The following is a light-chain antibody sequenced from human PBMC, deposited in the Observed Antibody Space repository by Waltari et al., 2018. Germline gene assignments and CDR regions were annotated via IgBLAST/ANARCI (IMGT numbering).Light chain of an antibody. CDR2: SNS. Sequence: QSVLTQPASMSGAPGQRVTISCTGSRSNIGAGHDVHWYQCLPGAAPRPLIYSNSHRPSGVPGRFSGSRSGSSASLVITGLQTEDEATYYCQSYVSTHVIFGGGTLLTVL. CDR3: QSYVSTHVI. J-gene: IGLJ2*01. CDR1: RSNIGAGHD. V-gene: IGLV1-40*01.